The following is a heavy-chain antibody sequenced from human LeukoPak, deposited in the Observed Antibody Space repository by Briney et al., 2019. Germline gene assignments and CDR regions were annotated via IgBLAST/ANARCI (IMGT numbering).Heavy chain of an antibody. Sequence: GGSLRLSCAASGFTFSSYGMHWVRQAPGKGLEWVAVISYDGSNKNYADSVKGRFTISGDNSKNTLYLQMNSLRAEDTAVYYCARGGVVGGRFGEWGQGTLVTVSS. CDR2: ISYDGSNK. J-gene: IGHJ4*02. CDR3: ARGGVVGGRFGE. CDR1: GFTFSSYG. D-gene: IGHD1-26*01. V-gene: IGHV3-30*12.